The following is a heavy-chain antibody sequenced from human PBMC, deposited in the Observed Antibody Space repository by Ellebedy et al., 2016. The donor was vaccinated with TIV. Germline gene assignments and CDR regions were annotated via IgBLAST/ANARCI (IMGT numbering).Heavy chain of an antibody. CDR3: ARDVGSFDT. CDR2: ST. J-gene: IGHJ4*02. Sequence: STSYAQKFQGRVTMTRDMSTSTVYMELSSLRSEDTAVYFCARDVGSFDTWGQGALVTVSS. V-gene: IGHV1-46*01. D-gene: IGHD1-26*01.